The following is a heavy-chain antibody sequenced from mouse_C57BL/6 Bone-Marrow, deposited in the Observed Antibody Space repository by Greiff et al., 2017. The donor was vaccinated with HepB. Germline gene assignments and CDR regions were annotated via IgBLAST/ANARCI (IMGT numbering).Heavy chain of an antibody. D-gene: IGHD2-2*01. V-gene: IGHV14-4*01. CDR2: IDPENGDT. CDR3: TTRATMVSYWYFDV. Sequence: EVQLQQSGAELVRPGASVKLSCTASGFNIKDDYMHWVKQRPEQGLEWIGWIDPENGDTEYASKFQGKATITADTSSNTAYLQLSSLTSEDTAVYYCTTRATMVSYWYFDVWGTGTTVTVSS. CDR1: GFNIKDDY. J-gene: IGHJ1*03.